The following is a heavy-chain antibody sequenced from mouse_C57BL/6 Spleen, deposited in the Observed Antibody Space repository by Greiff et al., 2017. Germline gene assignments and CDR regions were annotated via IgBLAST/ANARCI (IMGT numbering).Heavy chain of an antibody. D-gene: IGHD4-1*01. J-gene: IGHJ1*03. Sequence: SGAELVRPGASVKMSCKASGYTFTSYNMHWVKQTPRQGLEWIGAIYPGNGDTSYNQKFKGKATLTVYKSSSTASMQLSSLTSEDSAVYFCARGELTGTYHWYFDVWGTGTTVTVSS. CDR3: ARGELTGTYHWYFDV. V-gene: IGHV1-12*01. CDR1: GYTFTSYN. CDR2: IYPGNGDT.